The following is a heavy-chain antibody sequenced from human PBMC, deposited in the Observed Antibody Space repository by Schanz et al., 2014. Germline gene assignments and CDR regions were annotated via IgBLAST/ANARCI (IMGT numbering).Heavy chain of an antibody. J-gene: IGHJ4*02. CDR2: ISGSGGST. D-gene: IGHD3-22*01. CDR3: AKDPSHGDYDYYFDY. Sequence: EVQLVESGGGFVQPGGSLGLSCSASGFTFSTYAMSWVRQAPGKGLEWVSAISGSGGSTYYADSVKGRFTISRDNSKNTLYLQMNSLRAEDTAVYYCAKDPSHGDYDYYFDYWGQGTLXTVSS. V-gene: IGHV3-23*04. CDR1: GFTFSTYA.